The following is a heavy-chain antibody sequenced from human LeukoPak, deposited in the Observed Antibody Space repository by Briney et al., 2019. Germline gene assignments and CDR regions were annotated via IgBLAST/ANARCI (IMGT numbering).Heavy chain of an antibody. CDR3: AAVPNANAWYWDDAFDV. J-gene: IGHJ3*01. CDR2: IVVGSGNT. Sequence: EASVKVSCKASGFTFTTSAVQWVRQARGKGLEWIERIVVGSGNTDHAHKFQGRLTITRDISTSTAYMQLSSLTSDGTAVYYCAAVPNANAWYWDDAFDVWGRGTMVTVSS. D-gene: IGHD2-8*02. CDR1: GFTFTTSA. V-gene: IGHV1-58*01.